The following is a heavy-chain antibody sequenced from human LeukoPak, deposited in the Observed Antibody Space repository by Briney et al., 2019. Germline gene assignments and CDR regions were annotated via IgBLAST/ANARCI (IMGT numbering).Heavy chain of an antibody. Sequence: PSETLSLTCAVYGGSFSGYYWSWIRQPPGKGLEWIGEINHSGSTNYNPSLKSRVTISVDTSKNQFSLKLSSVTAADTAVYSCARGQRSGSYDAFDIWGQGTMVTVSS. V-gene: IGHV4-34*01. CDR1: GGSFSGYY. D-gene: IGHD1-26*01. CDR3: ARGQRSGSYDAFDI. J-gene: IGHJ3*02. CDR2: INHSGST.